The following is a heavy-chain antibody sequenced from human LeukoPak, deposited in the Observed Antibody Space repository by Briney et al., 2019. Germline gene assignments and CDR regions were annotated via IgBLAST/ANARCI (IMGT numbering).Heavy chain of an antibody. CDR1: EFSVGSNY. CDR3: AREYEDYDFWSGGPDH. J-gene: IGHJ4*02. Sequence: GGSLRLSCAASEFSVGSNYMTWVRQAPGKGLEWVSLIYSGGSTYYADSVKGRFTISRDNSKNTLYLQMNSLRAEDTAVYYCAREYEDYDFWSGGPDHWGQGTLVTVSS. D-gene: IGHD3-3*01. CDR2: IYSGGST. V-gene: IGHV3-66*01.